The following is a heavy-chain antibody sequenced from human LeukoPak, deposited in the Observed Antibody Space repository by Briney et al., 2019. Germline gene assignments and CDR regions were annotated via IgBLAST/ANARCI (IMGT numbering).Heavy chain of an antibody. CDR2: IIPNFGTT. CDR3: ARAYYYYDSSGPLDY. J-gene: IGHJ4*02. V-gene: IGHV1-69*06. D-gene: IGHD3-22*01. CDR1: GGTFSSYA. Sequence: SVKVSCKASGGTFSSYAISWVRQAPGQGLEWMGRIIPNFGTTNYAQKFQGRVTITADKSTSTAYMELSSLRSDDTAVYYCARAYYYYDSSGPLDYWGQGTLVTVSS.